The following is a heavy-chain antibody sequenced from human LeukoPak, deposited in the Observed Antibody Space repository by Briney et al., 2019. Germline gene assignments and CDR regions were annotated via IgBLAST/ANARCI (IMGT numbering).Heavy chain of an antibody. CDR1: GGSFSGYY. CDR2: INHSGST. Sequence: SETLSLTCAVYGGSFSGYYWSWIRQPPGKWLEWIGEINHSGSTNYNPSLKSRVTISVDTSKNQFSLKLSSVTAADTAVYYCATSEGGIAAAGLFDYWGQGTLVTVSS. V-gene: IGHV4-34*01. J-gene: IGHJ4*02. CDR3: ATSEGGIAAAGLFDY. D-gene: IGHD6-13*01.